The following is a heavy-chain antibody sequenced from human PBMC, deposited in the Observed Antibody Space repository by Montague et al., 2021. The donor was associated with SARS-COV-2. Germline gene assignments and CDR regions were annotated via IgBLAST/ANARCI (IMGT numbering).Heavy chain of an antibody. CDR2: VQYTGST. Sequence: SETLSLTCEVSGDSISSYYWSWIRQSPGKGLEWIGYVQYTGSTEYNPSLKTRVTLSLDTPRNHFSLKLRSVTAADTAVYYCARAQNTCFIANCVNYFEVWGLGALVTVSS. V-gene: IGHV4-59*01. CDR1: GDSISSYY. D-gene: IGHD1-1*01. CDR3: ARAQNTCFIANCVNYFEV. J-gene: IGHJ4*02.